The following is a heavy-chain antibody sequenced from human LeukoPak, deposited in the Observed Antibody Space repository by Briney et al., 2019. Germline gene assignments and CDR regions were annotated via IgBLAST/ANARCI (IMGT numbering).Heavy chain of an antibody. Sequence: ASVKVSCKASGYTFTSYGISWVRQAPGQGLEWMGWISAYNGNTNYAQKFQGRVTITADESTSTAYMELSSLRSEDTAVYYCAGHGMKQLSNWFDPWGQGTLVTVSS. CDR3: AGHGMKQLSNWFDP. CDR2: ISAYNGNT. J-gene: IGHJ5*02. D-gene: IGHD6-13*01. V-gene: IGHV1-18*01. CDR1: GYTFTSYG.